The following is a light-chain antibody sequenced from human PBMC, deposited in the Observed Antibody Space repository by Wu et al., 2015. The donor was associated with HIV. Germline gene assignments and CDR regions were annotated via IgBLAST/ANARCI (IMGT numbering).Light chain of an antibody. CDR3: QQLNSYPLT. CDR1: QDISTY. Sequence: DIQLTQSPSFLSASVGDRVSITCRASQDISTYLAWYQQKPGKAPKLLIYAASTLQSGVPSRLSGSGSGTEFTLTISSLQPEDFATYYCQQLNSYPLTFGGGTKVEIK. CDR2: AAS. V-gene: IGKV1-9*01. J-gene: IGKJ4*01.